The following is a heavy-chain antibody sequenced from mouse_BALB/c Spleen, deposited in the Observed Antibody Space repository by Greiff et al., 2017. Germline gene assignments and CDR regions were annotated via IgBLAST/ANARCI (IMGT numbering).Heavy chain of an antibody. J-gene: IGHJ1*01. Sequence: EVQVVESGGDLVKPGGSLKLSCAASGFTFSSYGMSWVRQTPDKRLEWVATISSGGSYTYYPDSVKGRFTISRDNAKNTLYLQMSSLKSEDTAMYYCARHKTTATWYFDVWGAGTTVTVSS. D-gene: IGHD1-2*01. V-gene: IGHV5-6*01. CDR1: GFTFSSYG. CDR3: ARHKTTATWYFDV. CDR2: ISSGGSYT.